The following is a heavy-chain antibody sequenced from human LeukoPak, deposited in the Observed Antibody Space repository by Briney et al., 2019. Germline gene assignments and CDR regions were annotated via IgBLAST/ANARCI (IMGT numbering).Heavy chain of an antibody. CDR2: ISWNSGRI. J-gene: IGHJ4*02. CDR1: GFTFDDYA. V-gene: IGHV3-9*01. Sequence: PGGCLRVSCAASGFTFDDYAMHWVRQAPGKGLEWGSGISWNSGRIGNAQSVKSRFTISRDTVPSFLYLQMNSLRPADTPLYSSAKGTGRYWTFFDSWGQGTLVTVSS. CDR3: AKGTGRYWTFFDS. D-gene: IGHD1-26*01.